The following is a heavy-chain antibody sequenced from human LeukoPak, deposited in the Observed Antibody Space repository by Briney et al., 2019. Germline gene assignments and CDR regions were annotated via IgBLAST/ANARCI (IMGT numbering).Heavy chain of an antibody. CDR3: ARLPFGGNSGY. Sequence: SETLSLTCTVSGGSISSGNYYWSWVRQPAGRGLEWIGRICTSGSTNYNPSLKSRVTISVDTSKNQFSLNLSSVTAADTAVYYCARLPFGGNSGYWGQGTLVTVSS. CDR1: GGSISSGNYY. V-gene: IGHV4-61*02. CDR2: ICTSGST. J-gene: IGHJ4*02. D-gene: IGHD4-23*01.